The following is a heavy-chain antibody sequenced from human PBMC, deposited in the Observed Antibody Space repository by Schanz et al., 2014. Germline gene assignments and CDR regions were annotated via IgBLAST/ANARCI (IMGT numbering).Heavy chain of an antibody. CDR1: GFPFDTYI. Sequence: EVQVVESGGGLVKPGGSLRLSCAASGFPFDTYIMKWVRQAPGKGLEWVSRTSNDGSFTTFADSVKGRFTISRDNAKNTLYLQMNSLRAEDTAVYYCARPLGPNYYYYGLDVWGQGTTVTVSS. J-gene: IGHJ6*02. V-gene: IGHV3-74*02. CDR2: TSNDGSFT. CDR3: ARPLGPNYYYYGLDV.